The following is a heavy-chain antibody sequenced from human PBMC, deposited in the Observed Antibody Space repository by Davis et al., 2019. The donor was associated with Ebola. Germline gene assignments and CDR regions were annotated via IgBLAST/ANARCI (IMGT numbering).Heavy chain of an antibody. V-gene: IGHV3-7*03. D-gene: IGHD2-21*01. CDR2: PPAHCSDT. Sequence: GESLKISCAASGFIFSTYVMSWVRQAPAHRPKCMASPPAHCSDTPSVDSVKGRFAISSHDAKNSLFLQINSLGVEDTGVYYCARERVTCGGGGCYYAGLDVWDEGTTVTVSS. J-gene: IGHJ6*04. CDR1: GFIFSTYV. CDR3: ARERVTCGGGGCYYAGLDV.